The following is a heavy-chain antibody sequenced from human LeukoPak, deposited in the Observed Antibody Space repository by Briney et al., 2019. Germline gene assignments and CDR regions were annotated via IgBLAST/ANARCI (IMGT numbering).Heavy chain of an antibody. CDR2: IYYSGDT. Sequence: SETLSLTCTVSGGSLSSRSYYWGWIRQPPGKGLEWIGSIYYSGDTYYNPSLKSRRVTISVDTSKNQFSLRLSSVTAADTAVYYCARHQWHYYYYMGVWGKGSTVTVSS. V-gene: IGHV4-39*01. CDR3: ARHQWHYYYYMGV. CDR1: GGSLSSRSYY. D-gene: IGHD6-19*01. J-gene: IGHJ6*03.